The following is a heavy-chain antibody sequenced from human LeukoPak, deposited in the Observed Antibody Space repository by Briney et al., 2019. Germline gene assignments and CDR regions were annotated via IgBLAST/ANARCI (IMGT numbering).Heavy chain of an antibody. D-gene: IGHD2-2*01. Sequence: ASVKVSCKASGYTFTSYYMHWVRQAPGQGLEWMGIINPSGGSTSYAQKFQGRVTMTRDTSTSTVYMELSSLRFEGTAVYYCARGLVVVPAATPTHRRYYYGMDVWGQGTTVTVSS. CDR3: ARGLVVVPAATPTHRRYYYGMDV. V-gene: IGHV1-46*01. CDR2: INPSGGST. J-gene: IGHJ6*02. CDR1: GYTFTSYY.